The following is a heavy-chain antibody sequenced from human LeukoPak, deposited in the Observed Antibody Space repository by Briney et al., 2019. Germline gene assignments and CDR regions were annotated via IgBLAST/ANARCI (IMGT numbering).Heavy chain of an antibody. D-gene: IGHD5-18*01. CDR2: ISYDGSSN. Sequence: GGSLGLSCAASGFTFSNYAMHWLRQAPGKGLEWVAVISYDGSSNYHADSVKGRFTISRDNFKNTLYLQMNSLRAEDTAVYYCARETWIQLSGTGRHFDYWGQGTLVTVSS. CDR1: GFTFSNYA. J-gene: IGHJ4*02. CDR3: ARETWIQLSGTGRHFDY. V-gene: IGHV3-30-3*01.